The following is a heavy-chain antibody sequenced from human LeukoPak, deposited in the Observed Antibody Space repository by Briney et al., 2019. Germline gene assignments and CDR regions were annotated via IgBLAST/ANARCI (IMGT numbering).Heavy chain of an antibody. CDR3: AREYYYDSSGTQSAFDI. CDR2: INPGGDNT. D-gene: IGHD3-22*01. Sequence: ASVKVSCKASGYTFTKSYIHWVRQAPGQRLEWMGLINPGGDNTDYAQKFQGRVTMTRDTSISTAYMELSRLRSDDTAVYYCAREYYYDSSGTQSAFDIWGQGTMVTVSS. V-gene: IGHV1-46*01. J-gene: IGHJ3*02. CDR1: GYTFTKSY.